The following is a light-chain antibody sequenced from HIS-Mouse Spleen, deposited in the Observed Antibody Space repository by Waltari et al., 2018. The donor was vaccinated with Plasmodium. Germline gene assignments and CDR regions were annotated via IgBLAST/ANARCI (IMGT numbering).Light chain of an antibody. Sequence: DIQMTPSPSSLSASVGDRVTITCQASQDISNYLNWYQQKQGKAPKLLIYDASNLETGVPSRFSGSGSGTDFTFTISSLQPEDIATYYCQQYDNLPLTFGPGTKVDIK. CDR1: QDISNY. J-gene: IGKJ3*01. CDR2: DAS. CDR3: QQYDNLPLT. V-gene: IGKV1-33*01.